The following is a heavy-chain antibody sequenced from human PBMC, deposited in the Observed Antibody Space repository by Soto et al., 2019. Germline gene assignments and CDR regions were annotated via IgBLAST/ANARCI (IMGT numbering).Heavy chain of an antibody. CDR2: IYPGDSDT. Sequence: GESLKISCQGSGYTFTNYWVAWVRQMPGKGLEWMGIIYPGDSDTRYSPSFQGQVTISADKSITTAYLQWSSLKASDTATYYCARHVSSSHALVITGAYYYTLDVWGQGTTVTVSS. D-gene: IGHD3-9*01. CDR1: GYTFTNYW. V-gene: IGHV5-51*01. CDR3: ARHVSSSHALVITGAYYYTLDV. J-gene: IGHJ6*02.